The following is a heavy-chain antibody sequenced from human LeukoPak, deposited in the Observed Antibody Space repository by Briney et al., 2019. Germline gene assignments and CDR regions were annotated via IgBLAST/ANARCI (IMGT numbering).Heavy chain of an antibody. D-gene: IGHD1-26*01. J-gene: IGHJ5*02. Sequence: SQTLSLTCAISGDTVSSNSAAWNWIRQPPSIGLEGLGRTYYRSKWSTDYAVSVKSRITINPDTSKNQFSLQLNSVTPEDTAVYYCASGTYYRGFDAWGQGTLVTVSS. CDR3: ASGTYYRGFDA. CDR2: TYYRSKWST. CDR1: GDTVSSNSAA. V-gene: IGHV6-1*01.